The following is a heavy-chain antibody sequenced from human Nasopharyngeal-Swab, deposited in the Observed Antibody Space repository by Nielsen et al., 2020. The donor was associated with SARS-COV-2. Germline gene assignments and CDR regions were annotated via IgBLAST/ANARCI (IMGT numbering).Heavy chain of an antibody. Sequence: ASVKVSCKASGYTFTSYDINWVRQATGQGLEWMGWMNPNSGNTGYAQKFQGRVTMTRNTSISTACMELSSLRSEDTAVYYCARGGHIVVVVAAADNWSDPWGQGTLVTVSS. CDR1: GYTFTSYD. CDR2: MNPNSGNT. J-gene: IGHJ5*02. D-gene: IGHD2-15*01. V-gene: IGHV1-8*01. CDR3: ARGGHIVVVVAAADNWSDP.